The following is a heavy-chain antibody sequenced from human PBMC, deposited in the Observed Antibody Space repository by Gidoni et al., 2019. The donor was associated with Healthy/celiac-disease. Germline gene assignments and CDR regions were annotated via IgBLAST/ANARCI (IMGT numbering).Heavy chain of an antibody. J-gene: IGHJ4*02. D-gene: IGHD1-26*01. CDR1: GGSISSGGYY. V-gene: IGHV4-31*03. CDR2: IYYSGST. CDR3: AREKSGSYSYFDY. Sequence: QVQLQESGPGLVKPSQTLSLTCTVSGGSISSGGYYWSWNRQHPGKGLEWIGYIYYSGSTYYNPSLKSRVTISVDTSKNQFSLKLSSVTAADTAVYYCAREKSGSYSYFDYWGQGTLVTVSS.